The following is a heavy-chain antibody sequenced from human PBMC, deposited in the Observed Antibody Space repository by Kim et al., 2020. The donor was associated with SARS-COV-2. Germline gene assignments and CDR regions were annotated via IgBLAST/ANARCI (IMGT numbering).Heavy chain of an antibody. CDR1: GFTFRTYA. D-gene: IGHD2-8*01. V-gene: IGHV3-23*01. CDR3: AQNGEERNYSIGPYYF. Sequence: GGSLRLSCAASGFTFRTYAMSWVRQAPGKGLEWVSSIGGRGDTTYYAGAVRGRFNISRDISKSTLFLQMNSLRVEDSAIYYCAQNGEERNYSIGPYYF. J-gene: IGHJ4*01. CDR2: IGGRGDTT.